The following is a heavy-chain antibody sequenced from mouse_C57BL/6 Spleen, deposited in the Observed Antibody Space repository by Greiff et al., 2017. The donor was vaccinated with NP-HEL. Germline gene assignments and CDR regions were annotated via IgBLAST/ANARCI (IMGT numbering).Heavy chain of an antibody. CDR3: ARDGYSNFFYAMDY. D-gene: IGHD2-5*01. CDR2: ISDGGSYT. V-gene: IGHV5-4*01. CDR1: GFTFSSYA. Sequence: EVMLVESGGGLVKPGGSLKLSCAASGFTFSSYAMSWVRQTPEKRLEWVATISDGGSYTYYPDNVKGRFTISRDNAKNNLYLQMSHLKSEDTAMYYCARDGYSNFFYAMDYWGQGTSVTVSS. J-gene: IGHJ4*01.